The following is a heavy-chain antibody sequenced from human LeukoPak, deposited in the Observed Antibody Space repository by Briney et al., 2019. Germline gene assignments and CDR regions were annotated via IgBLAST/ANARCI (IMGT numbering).Heavy chain of an antibody. V-gene: IGHV3-48*03. D-gene: IGHD2-15*01. Sequence: PGGSLRLSCAASGFTFSSYGMNWVRQAPGKGLEWVSYISSSGSTIYYADSVKGRFTISRDNAKNSLYLQMNSLRADDTAVYYCARNGGLSVGNYYYYYMDVWGKGTTVTVSS. CDR3: ARNGGLSVGNYYYYYMDV. J-gene: IGHJ6*03. CDR2: ISSSGSTI. CDR1: GFTFSSYG.